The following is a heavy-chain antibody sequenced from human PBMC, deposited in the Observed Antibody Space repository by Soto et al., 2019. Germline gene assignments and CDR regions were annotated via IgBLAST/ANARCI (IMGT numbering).Heavy chain of an antibody. D-gene: IGHD6-19*01. CDR3: ARLLYSSGWYWDY. V-gene: IGHV1-3*01. J-gene: IGHJ4*02. CDR2: INAGNGNT. Sequence: ASVKVSCKASGYTFTSYAMHWVRQAPVQRLEWMGWINAGNGNTKYSQKFQGRVTITRDTSASTAYMELSSLRSEDTAVYYCARLLYSSGWYWDYWGQGTRVTVSS. CDR1: GYTFTSYA.